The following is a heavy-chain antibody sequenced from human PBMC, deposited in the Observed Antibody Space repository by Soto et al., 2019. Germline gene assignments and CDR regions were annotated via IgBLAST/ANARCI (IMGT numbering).Heavy chain of an antibody. V-gene: IGHV1-18*01. J-gene: IGHJ4*02. CDR1: GYTFVTYG. CDR2: ISAYNVNT. Sequence: QVQLVQSGPEVKKPGASVKVSCKASGYTFVTYGIIWVRQAPGQGLEGMGWISAYNVNTNYAQKLQGRVTMNTDTSTGTAYMELRSPRSDDTAMYYCARVGGALGDLDYWGEGSLVTVSS. D-gene: IGHD1-26*01. CDR3: ARVGGALGDLDY.